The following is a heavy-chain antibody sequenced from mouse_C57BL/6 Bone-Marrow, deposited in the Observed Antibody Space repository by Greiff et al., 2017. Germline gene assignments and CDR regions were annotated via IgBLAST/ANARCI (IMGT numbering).Heavy chain of an antibody. Sequence: DVMLVESGGGLVKPGGSLKLSCAASGFTFSSYAMSWVRQTPEKRLEWVATISDGGSYTYYPDNVKGRFTISRDNAKNNLYLQMSHLKSEDTAMXYCARDHGPWYFDVWGTGTTVTVSS. CDR2: ISDGGSYT. CDR3: ARDHGPWYFDV. D-gene: IGHD1-1*02. V-gene: IGHV5-4*01. J-gene: IGHJ1*03. CDR1: GFTFSSYA.